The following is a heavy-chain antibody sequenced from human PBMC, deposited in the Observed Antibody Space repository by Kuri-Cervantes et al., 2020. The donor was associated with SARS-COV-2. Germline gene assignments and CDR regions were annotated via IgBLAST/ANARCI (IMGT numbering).Heavy chain of an antibody. V-gene: IGHV4-30-4*08. J-gene: IGHJ4*02. Sequence: SETLSLTCTVSGGSISSGDYYWSWIRQPPGKGLEWVGYIYYSGSTYYNPPLKSRVTISVDTSKNQFSLKLSSVTAADTAVYYCARGTGSYYDFWSGSNFDDWGQGTLVTVSS. D-gene: IGHD3-3*01. CDR2: IYYSGST. CDR3: ARGTGSYYDFWSGSNFDD. CDR1: GGSISSGDYY.